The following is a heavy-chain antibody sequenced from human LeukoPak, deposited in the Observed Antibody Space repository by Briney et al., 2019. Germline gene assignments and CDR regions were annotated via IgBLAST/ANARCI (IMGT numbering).Heavy chain of an antibody. CDR2: INWNGGST. CDR3: AREEAGYFDY. V-gene: IGHV3-20*04. CDR1: GFTFDDYD. J-gene: IGHJ4*02. D-gene: IGHD3-10*01. Sequence: SGGSLTLSCAASGFTFDDYDMSWVRQAPGKGLEWVSGINWNGGSTGYADSVKGRFTISRDNANNSLYLQMNSLRAEDTALYYCAREEAGYFDYWGQGTLVTVSS.